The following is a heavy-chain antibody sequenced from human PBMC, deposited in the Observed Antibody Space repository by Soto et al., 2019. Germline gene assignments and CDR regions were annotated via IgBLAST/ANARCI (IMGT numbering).Heavy chain of an antibody. CDR2: IIHDCAIT. CDR3: ARSKCTIDSDGSTFTTHLDL. Sequence: QVQLVQSGAEVKRPGSSVKVSCSASGDTFASYGISLVRQSPGQGLDGLGGIIHDCAITKFAQKFQDRITFTSDSSSSTTYMDLSSLSSDDTTLYYCARSKCTIDSDGSTFTTHLDLWGPGTPVTVSS. V-gene: IGHV1-69*17. CDR1: GDTFASYG. D-gene: IGHD3-22*01. J-gene: IGHJ5*02.